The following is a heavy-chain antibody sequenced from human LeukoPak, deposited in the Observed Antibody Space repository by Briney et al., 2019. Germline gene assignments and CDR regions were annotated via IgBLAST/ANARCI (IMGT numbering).Heavy chain of an antibody. D-gene: IGHD3-16*02. J-gene: IGHJ5*02. CDR3: ARDVLTFGGVIVMYNWFDP. CDR2: IYYSGST. CDR1: GGSISSGGYY. Sequence: SQTLSLTCTVSGGSISSGGYYWSWIRQHPGKGLEWIGYIYYSGSTYYNPSLKSRVTISVDTSKNQFSLKLSSVTAADTAVYYCARDVLTFGGVIVMYNWFDPWGQGTLVTVSS. V-gene: IGHV4-31*03.